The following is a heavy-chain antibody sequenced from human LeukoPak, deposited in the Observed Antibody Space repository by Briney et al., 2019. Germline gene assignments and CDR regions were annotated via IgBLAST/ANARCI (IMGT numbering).Heavy chain of an antibody. D-gene: IGHD2-15*01. CDR3: ARDLEPAPRCKSGGNCYALY. J-gene: IGHJ4*02. V-gene: IGHV1-18*01. Sequence: RASVKVSCKASGYTFTNYGITWVRQAPGQGLEWMGWISAYSGNTMFAQKHQGRVALTTDTSTTTAYMELRSLRSDDTAVYYCARDLEPAPRCKSGGNCYALYWGQGTLVTVSS. CDR1: GYTFTNYG. CDR2: ISAYSGNT.